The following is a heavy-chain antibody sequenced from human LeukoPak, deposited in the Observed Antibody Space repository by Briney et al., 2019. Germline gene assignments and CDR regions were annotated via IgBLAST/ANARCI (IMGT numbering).Heavy chain of an antibody. J-gene: IGHJ4*02. D-gene: IGHD3-22*01. CDR3: ARLESSVFDY. CDR2: IYPGDSET. V-gene: IGHV5-51*01. Sequence: GESLKISCKGSGYSFTNYWIGWVRQMPGKGLEWMGIIYPGDSETRYSPSFQGQVTISADKSLRTVYLQWSSLKASDTAMYYCARLESSVFDYWGQGTLVTVSS. CDR1: GYSFTNYW.